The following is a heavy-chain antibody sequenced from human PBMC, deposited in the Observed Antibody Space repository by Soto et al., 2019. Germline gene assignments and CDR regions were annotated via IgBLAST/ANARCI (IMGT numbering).Heavy chain of an antibody. CDR1: GFTFSSFG. CDR2: ISYDGSNK. V-gene: IGHV3-30*18. J-gene: IGHJ4*02. D-gene: IGHD3-3*01. Sequence: GGSLRLSCAASGFTFSSFGMHWVRQAPGKGLEWVAVISYDGSNKYYADSVKGRFTISRDNSKDTLYLQMNSLRAEDTAVYYCAKDLSVDFWSFNYFDYWGQGTLVTVSS. CDR3: AKDLSVDFWSFNYFDY.